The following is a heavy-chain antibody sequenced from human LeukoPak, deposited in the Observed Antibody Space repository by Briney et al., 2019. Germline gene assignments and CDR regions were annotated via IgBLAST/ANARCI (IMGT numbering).Heavy chain of an antibody. V-gene: IGHV4-31*03. CDR2: IYYSGST. D-gene: IGHD3-16*02. CDR1: GGSISSGGYY. CDR3: ARLFPWDVWGSYRDYHGMDV. J-gene: IGHJ6*02. Sequence: SETLSLTCTVSGGSISSGGYYWSWIRQHPGKGLEWIGYIYYSGSTYYNPSLKSRVTISVDTSKNQFSLKLSSVTAADTAVYYCARLFPWDVWGSYRDYHGMDVWGQGTTVTVSS.